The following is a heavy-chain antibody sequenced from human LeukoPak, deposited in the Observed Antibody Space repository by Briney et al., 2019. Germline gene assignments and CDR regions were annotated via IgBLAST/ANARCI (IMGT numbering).Heavy chain of an antibody. CDR1: GFTFSSYG. CDR3: ARDPPYCGGDCWFDP. J-gene: IGHJ5*02. D-gene: IGHD2-21*01. CDR2: IRYDGSNK. V-gene: IGHV3-30*02. Sequence: PGGSLRLSCAASGFTFSSYGMHWVRQAPGKGLEWVAFIRYDGSNKYYADSLKGRFTISRDNSKNTLYLQMNSLRGEDTAVYYCARDPPYCGGDCWFDPWGQGTLVTVSS.